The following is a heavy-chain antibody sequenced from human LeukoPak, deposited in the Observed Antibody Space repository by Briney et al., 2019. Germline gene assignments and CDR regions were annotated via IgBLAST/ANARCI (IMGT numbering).Heavy chain of an antibody. CDR1: GYTFTGYY. CDR3: ARTRLIVSGGGYYYGMDV. D-gene: IGHD2-15*01. CDR2: INPNSGGT. J-gene: IGHJ6*02. Sequence: ASVKVSCKASGYTFTGYYTHWVRQAPGQGLEWMGWINPNSGGTNYAQKFQGRVTMTRDTSISTAYMELSRLRSDDTAVYYCARTRLIVSGGGYYYGMDVWGQGTTVTVSS. V-gene: IGHV1-2*02.